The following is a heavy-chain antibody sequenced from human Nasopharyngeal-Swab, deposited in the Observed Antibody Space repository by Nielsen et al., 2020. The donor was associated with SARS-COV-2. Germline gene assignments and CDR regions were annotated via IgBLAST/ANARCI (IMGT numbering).Heavy chain of an antibody. J-gene: IGHJ4*02. V-gene: IGHV4-34*01. CDR3: ARVSRGYYFDY. D-gene: IGHD3-10*01. CDR2: INHSGST. CDR1: GGSFSGYY. Sequence: SETLSLTCAVYGGSFSGYYWSWIRQPPGKGLEWIGEINHSGSTNYNPSLKSRVTISVDTSKNKFSLKLSSVTAADTAVYYCARVSRGYYFDYWGQGTLVTVSS.